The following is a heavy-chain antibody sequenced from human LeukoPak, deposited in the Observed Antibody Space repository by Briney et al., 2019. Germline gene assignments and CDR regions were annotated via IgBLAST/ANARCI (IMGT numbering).Heavy chain of an antibody. CDR2: INYSGRT. Sequence: SETLSLTCTVSGGSISSRSYSWGWIRQNPGKGLEWIGSINYSGRTYYNSYLKSRVTISVDRSKNQFSLKLSSVTAADTAVYYCARDSGTTGEVKFDPWGPGSLVTVSS. CDR3: ARDSGTTGEVKFDP. V-gene: IGHV4-39*07. CDR1: GGSISSRSYS. D-gene: IGHD3-10*01. J-gene: IGHJ5*02.